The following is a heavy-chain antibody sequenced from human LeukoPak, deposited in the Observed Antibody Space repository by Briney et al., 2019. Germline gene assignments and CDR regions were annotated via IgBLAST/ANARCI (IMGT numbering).Heavy chain of an antibody. J-gene: IGHJ4*02. CDR2: ISAYNGNT. CDR1: GYTFIKYG. Sequence: ASVKVSCKASGYTFIKYGISWVRQAPGQGLEWMGWISAYNGNTNYAQKLQGRVTMTTDTSTSTAYMELRSLRSDDTAVYYCARDQPPPRFITMIPLDYWGQGTLVTVSS. CDR3: ARDQPPPRFITMIPLDY. V-gene: IGHV1-18*01. D-gene: IGHD3-22*01.